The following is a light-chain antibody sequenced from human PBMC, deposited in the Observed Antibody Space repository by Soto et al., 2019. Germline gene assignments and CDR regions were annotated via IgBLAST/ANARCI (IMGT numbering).Light chain of an antibody. J-gene: IGLJ2*01. Sequence: QSVLTQPPSVSGAPGQRVTISCTGSSSNIGAGYYVHWYQQLPRTAPKLLIYGNSNRPSGVPDRFSGSKSGTSASLAITGLRAEDEADYYCQSFDSGLSGYVVFGGGTKLTVL. CDR1: SSNIGAGYY. V-gene: IGLV1-40*01. CDR2: GNS. CDR3: QSFDSGLSGYVV.